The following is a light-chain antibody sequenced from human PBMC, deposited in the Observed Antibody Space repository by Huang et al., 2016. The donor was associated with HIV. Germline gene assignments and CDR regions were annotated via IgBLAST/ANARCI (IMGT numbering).Light chain of an antibody. Sequence: DVLLTQSPLSLPVTLGQPAFITCKSNQSLVYGDGNIYLNWFHQMPGHSPRRLIYKLSNRDSGVPDRFSAGGSGTDFTLWISEVEAEDVGDYYCMQASHGAATFGQGTRVDIK. CDR2: KLS. CDR1: QSLVYGDGNIY. J-gene: IGKJ1*01. CDR3: MQASHGAAT. V-gene: IGKV2-30*01.